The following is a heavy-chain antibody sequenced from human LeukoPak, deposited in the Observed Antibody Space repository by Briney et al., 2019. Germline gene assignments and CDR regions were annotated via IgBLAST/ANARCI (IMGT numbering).Heavy chain of an antibody. D-gene: IGHD5-12*01. Sequence: PGGSLRLSCAASGGTFSSYAISWVRQAPGQGLEWMGGIIPIFGTANYAQKFQGRVTITADESTSTAYMELSSLRSEDTAVYYCARFSGYDSFYHYWGQGTLVTVSS. J-gene: IGHJ4*02. V-gene: IGHV1-69*01. CDR2: IIPIFGTA. CDR3: ARFSGYDSFYHY. CDR1: GGTFSSYA.